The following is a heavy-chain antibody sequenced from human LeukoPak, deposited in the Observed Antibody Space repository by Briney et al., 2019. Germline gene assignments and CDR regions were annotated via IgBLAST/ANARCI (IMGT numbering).Heavy chain of an antibody. Sequence: PGGSLRLSCAVSGFTFTYYGMNWVRQAPGKGLEWVSYISSNSRTVEYADSVKGRFTISRDNAKNSLYMQMNTLRAEDTAVYYCARARFETTVTTLVRKKDYYYYNMDVWAKGPRSPSP. CDR1: GFTFTYYG. J-gene: IGHJ6*03. V-gene: IGHV3-48*01. D-gene: IGHD4-17*01. CDR3: ARARFETTVTTLVRKKDYYYYNMDV. CDR2: ISSNSRTV.